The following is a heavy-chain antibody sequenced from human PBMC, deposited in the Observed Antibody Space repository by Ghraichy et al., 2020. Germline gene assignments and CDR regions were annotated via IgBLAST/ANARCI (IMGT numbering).Heavy chain of an antibody. Sequence: GGSLRLSCAASGFTFSSYSMNWVRQAPGKGLEWVSSISSGSNYIYYADSVKGRFTISRDNAKNSLYLQMNSLRAEDTAVYYCARQTYYYDSSGYRHDAFDIWGQGTMVTVSS. J-gene: IGHJ3*02. V-gene: IGHV3-21*01. CDR2: ISSGSNYI. D-gene: IGHD3-22*01. CDR1: GFTFSSYS. CDR3: ARQTYYYDSSGYRHDAFDI.